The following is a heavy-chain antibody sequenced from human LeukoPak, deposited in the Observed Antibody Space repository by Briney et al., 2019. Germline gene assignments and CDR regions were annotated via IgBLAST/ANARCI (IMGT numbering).Heavy chain of an antibody. CDR3: ARDSSGWDPLGDY. V-gene: IGHV1-2*02. D-gene: IGHD6-19*01. Sequence: ASVKVSCKASGYTFTAYYMHWVRQAPGQGLEWMGWINPNSGGTNYAQKFQGRVTMTRDTSISTAYMELSRLRSDDTAVYYCARDSSGWDPLGDYWGQGTLVTVSP. J-gene: IGHJ4*02. CDR2: INPNSGGT. CDR1: GYTFTAYY.